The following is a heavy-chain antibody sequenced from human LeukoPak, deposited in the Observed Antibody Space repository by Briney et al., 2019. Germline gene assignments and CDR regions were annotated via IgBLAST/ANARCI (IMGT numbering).Heavy chain of an antibody. D-gene: IGHD2-15*01. CDR3: AKVAPGVVASYYYYYYYMDV. V-gene: IGHV3-30*09. Sequence: GGSLRLSCAASGFSFSSCSIHWVRQAPGKGLEWVAVKNFALSVKGRFAISRDNSKNTLYLQMNSLRAEDTAVYYCAKVAPGVVASYYYYYYYMDVWGKGTTVTVSS. CDR2: K. CDR1: GFSFSSCS. J-gene: IGHJ6*03.